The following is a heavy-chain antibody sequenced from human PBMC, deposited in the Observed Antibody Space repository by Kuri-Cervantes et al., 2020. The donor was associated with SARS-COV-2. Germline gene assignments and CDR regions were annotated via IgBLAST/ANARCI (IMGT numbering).Heavy chain of an antibody. CDR3: TRGYSKSYYYYYMDV. V-gene: IGHV3-49*04. J-gene: IGHJ6*03. CDR1: GFTFGDYA. D-gene: IGHD4-11*01. CDR2: IRSKAYGGTT. Sequence: GESLKISCTASGFTFGDYAMSWVRQAPGKGLEWVGFIRSKAYGGTTEYAASVKGRFTISRDDSKSIDYLQMNSLKTEDTAVYYCTRGYSKSYYYYYMDVWGKGTTVTVSS.